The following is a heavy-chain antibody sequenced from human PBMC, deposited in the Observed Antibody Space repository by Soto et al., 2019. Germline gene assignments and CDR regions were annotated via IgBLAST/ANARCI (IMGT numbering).Heavy chain of an antibody. J-gene: IGHJ6*02. CDR2: IYYSGST. D-gene: IGHD2-8*01. V-gene: IGHV4-59*12. CDR3: ARARRLNYYYYYDMDV. Sequence: SETLSLTCTVSGGSISSYYWSWIRQPPGKGLEWIGYIYYSGSTNYNPSLKSRVTISVDTSKNQFSLKLSSVTAADTAVYYCARARRLNYYYYYDMDVWGQGTTVTVSS. CDR1: GGSISSYY.